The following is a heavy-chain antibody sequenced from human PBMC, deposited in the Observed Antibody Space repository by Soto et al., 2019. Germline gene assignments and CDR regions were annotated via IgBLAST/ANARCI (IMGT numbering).Heavy chain of an antibody. CDR1: GFTFTNYV. CDR2: ILYDGNNK. V-gene: IGHV3-30-3*01. Sequence: GGSLRLSCTASGFTFTNYVMHWVRQAPGKGLEWVAVILYDGNNKYYADSVKGRFTISRDNSRNTLYLQMSSLTPEDTGVYFCARGRAHLFYFDSWGQGSLVTVSS. CDR3: ARGRAHLFYFDS. D-gene: IGHD1-26*01. J-gene: IGHJ4*02.